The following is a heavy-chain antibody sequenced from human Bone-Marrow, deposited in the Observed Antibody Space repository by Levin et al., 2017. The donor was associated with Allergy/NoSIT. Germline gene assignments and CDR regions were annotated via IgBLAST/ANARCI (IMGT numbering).Heavy chain of an antibody. D-gene: IGHD6-13*01. J-gene: IGHJ4*02. CDR1: GFTVSRNY. CDR2: IYSGGDT. Sequence: GGSLRLSCAASGFTVSRNYMSWVRQAPGKGLEWVSLIYSGGDTQYADSVKGRFTISRDNSKNTLYLQMNSLKADDTAVYYCARDGVGTAAGTPWGQGTLVTVSS. V-gene: IGHV3-66*01. CDR3: ARDGVGTAAGTP.